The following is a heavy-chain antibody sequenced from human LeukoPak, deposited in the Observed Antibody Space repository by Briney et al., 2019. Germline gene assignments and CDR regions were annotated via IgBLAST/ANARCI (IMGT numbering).Heavy chain of an antibody. Sequence: GGSLRLSCAASGFTFDDYAMHWVRQAPGKGLKWVSGISWDSGSIGYADSVKGRFTISRDNAKNSLYLQMNSLRAEDTALYYCAKAHYEDYYYGMDVWGQGTTVTVSS. J-gene: IGHJ6*02. CDR1: GFTFDDYA. CDR3: AKAHYEDYYYGMDV. V-gene: IGHV3-9*01. D-gene: IGHD4-17*01. CDR2: ISWDSGSI.